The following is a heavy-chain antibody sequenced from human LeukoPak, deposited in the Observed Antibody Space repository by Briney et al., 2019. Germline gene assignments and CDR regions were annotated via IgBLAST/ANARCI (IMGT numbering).Heavy chain of an antibody. CDR3: ARTRGAGPRGHFDS. V-gene: IGHV3-11*01. CDR1: GFSFNDEY. CDR2: ISASGDFR. Sequence: KTGGSLRLSCAASGFSFNDEYMSWIRQAPGQGLQWIAYISASGDFRRSTDSVKGQFTISRDNAKRLLYLQMDSLGEEDTAVYYCARTRGAGPRGHFDSWGQGVLVTVSS. J-gene: IGHJ4*02.